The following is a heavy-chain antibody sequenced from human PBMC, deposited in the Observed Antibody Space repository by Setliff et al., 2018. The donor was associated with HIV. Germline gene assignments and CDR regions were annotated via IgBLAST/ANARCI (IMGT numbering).Heavy chain of an antibody. CDR3: ARPRGNDYAGSGFDN. CDR1: GYNFLDYS. Sequence: GESLKISCQGSGYNFLDYSIAWVRQVPGKGLEWMGIIYPVDSETRYSPSFQGQVTISADKSINTAYLQWTTLKASDSAMYYCARPRGNDYAGSGFDNWGQGRLFTVSS. CDR2: IYPVDSET. D-gene: IGHD2-2*01. V-gene: IGHV5-51*01. J-gene: IGHJ4*02.